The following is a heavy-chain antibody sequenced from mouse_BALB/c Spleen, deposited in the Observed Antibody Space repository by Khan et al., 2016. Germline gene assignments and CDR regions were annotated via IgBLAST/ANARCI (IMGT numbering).Heavy chain of an antibody. Sequence: VQLKESGAEFVKPGASVKLSCTASGFNIKDTYMHWVKQRPEQGLEWIGRIDPANGNTKYDPKFQGKATVTADTSSNTAYLQLSSLTSEDTAVYYWARSSYDYDAMNYWGQGTTVTVSS. CDR1: GFNIKDTY. V-gene: IGHV14-3*02. J-gene: IGHJ4*01. D-gene: IGHD6-1*01. CDR2: IDPANGNT. CDR3: ARSSYDYDAMNY.